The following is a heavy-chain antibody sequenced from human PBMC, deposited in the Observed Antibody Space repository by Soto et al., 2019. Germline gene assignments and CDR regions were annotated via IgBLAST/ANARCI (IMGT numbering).Heavy chain of an antibody. CDR1: GYSISSGYY. V-gene: IGHV4-38-2*02. J-gene: IGHJ4*02. CDR2: IYHSGST. D-gene: IGHD3-22*01. Sequence: SETLSLTCTVSGYSISSGYYWGWIRQPPGKGLEWIGSIYHSGSTYYNPSLKSRVTISVDTSKNQFSLKLSSVTAADTAVYYCARDLVDSSGYPGYWGQGTLVTVSS. CDR3: ARDLVDSSGYPGY.